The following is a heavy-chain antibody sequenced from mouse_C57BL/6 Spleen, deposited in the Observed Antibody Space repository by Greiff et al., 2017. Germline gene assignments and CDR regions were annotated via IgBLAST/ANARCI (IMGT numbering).Heavy chain of an antibody. CDR1: GYTFTSYW. CDR2: IDPSDSET. Sequence: QVQLQQPGAELVRPGSSVKLSCKASGYTFTSYWMHWVKQRPIQGLEWIGNIDPSDSETHYNQKFKDKATLTVDKSSRTAYMQLSSLTSEDSAVYYCAREAAQASFAYWGQGTLVTVSA. J-gene: IGHJ3*01. D-gene: IGHD3-2*02. CDR3: AREAAQASFAY. V-gene: IGHV1-52*01.